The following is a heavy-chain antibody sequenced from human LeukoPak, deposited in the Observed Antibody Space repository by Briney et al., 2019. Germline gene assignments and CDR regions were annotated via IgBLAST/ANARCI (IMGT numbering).Heavy chain of an antibody. CDR3: ARGGPLGLF. CDR1: GYTFTSSA. CDR2: INTKTGNP. D-gene: IGHD3-10*01. V-gene: IGHV7-4-1*02. J-gene: IGHJ4*02. Sequence: ASVKVSCKASGYTFTSSAMNWVRQAPGQGLEWMGWINTKTGNPTYAQGFTGRLVFSLDTSVSTAFLQISSLQPEDTAMYYCARGGPLGLFWGQGTLVTVSS.